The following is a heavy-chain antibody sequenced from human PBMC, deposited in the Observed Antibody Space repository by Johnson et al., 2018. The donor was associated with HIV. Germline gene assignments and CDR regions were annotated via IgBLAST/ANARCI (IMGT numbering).Heavy chain of an antibody. V-gene: IGHV3-30*04. D-gene: IGHD1-1*01. CDR1: GFTFSSYA. Sequence: VQLVESGGGVVQPGRSLRLSCAASGFTFSSYAMHWVRQAPGKGLEWVAVISYDGSNKYYADSVKGRFIISRDTSKNTLYLQMNSLRAEVTAVYYCARAWKSAFDIWGQGTMVTVSS. CDR2: ISYDGSNK. J-gene: IGHJ3*02. CDR3: ARAWKSAFDI.